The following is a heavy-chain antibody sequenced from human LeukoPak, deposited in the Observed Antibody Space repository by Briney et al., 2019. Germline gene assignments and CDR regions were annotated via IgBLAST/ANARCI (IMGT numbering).Heavy chain of an antibody. CDR2: ISTSGSTI. D-gene: IGHD3-22*01. Sequence: GGSLRLSCAASGFTFSDYYMSWIRQAPGKGLEWVSYISTSGSTIYYADSVKGRFTISRDNAKNSLYLQMNSLTAEDTAVYYCARDRLLYYYDSGPTGHFQHWGQGTLVTV. CDR1: GFTFSDYY. CDR3: ARDRLLYYYDSGPTGHFQH. V-gene: IGHV3-11*04. J-gene: IGHJ1*01.